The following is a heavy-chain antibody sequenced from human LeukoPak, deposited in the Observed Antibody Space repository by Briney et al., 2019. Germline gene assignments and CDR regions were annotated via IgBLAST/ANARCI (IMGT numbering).Heavy chain of an antibody. V-gene: IGHV4-34*01. Sequence: SETLSLTCAVYGGSFSGYYWSWIRQPPGKGLEWIGEINHSGSTNYNPSLKSRVTISVDTSKSQFSLKLSSVTAADTAVYYCARDGAGTTYNWFDPWGQGTLVTVSS. D-gene: IGHD1-7*01. CDR2: INHSGST. CDR1: GGSFSGYY. CDR3: ARDGAGTTYNWFDP. J-gene: IGHJ5*02.